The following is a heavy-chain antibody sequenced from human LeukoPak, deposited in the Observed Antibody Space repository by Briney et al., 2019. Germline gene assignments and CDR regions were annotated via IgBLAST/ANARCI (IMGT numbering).Heavy chain of an antibody. CDR3: ARGYYYDPGAFDI. V-gene: IGHV4-61*05. CDR1: DGSISSSSYY. D-gene: IGHD3-22*01. Sequence: SETLSLTCTVSDGSISSSSYYWGWIRQPPGKGLEWIGYIYYSGSTNYNPSLKSRVTISVDTSKNQFSLKLSSVTAADTAVYYCARGYYYDPGAFDIWGQGTMVTVSS. CDR2: IYYSGST. J-gene: IGHJ3*02.